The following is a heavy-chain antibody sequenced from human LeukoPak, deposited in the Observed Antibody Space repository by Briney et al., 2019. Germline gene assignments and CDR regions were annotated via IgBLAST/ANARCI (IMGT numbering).Heavy chain of an antibody. Sequence: GRSLRLSCAASGFTFDDYAMHWVRRAPGKGLELVSGISWNSGSLGYADSVKGRFTISRDNAKNSLYLQMNSLRAEDTALYYCAKDEDVNSSRRGLRLSRFGSNNLFQHWGQGTLVTVSS. CDR1: GFTFDDYA. V-gene: IGHV3-9*01. D-gene: IGHD6-19*01. CDR2: ISWNSGSL. CDR3: AKDEDVNSSRRGLRLSRFGSNNLFQH. J-gene: IGHJ1*01.